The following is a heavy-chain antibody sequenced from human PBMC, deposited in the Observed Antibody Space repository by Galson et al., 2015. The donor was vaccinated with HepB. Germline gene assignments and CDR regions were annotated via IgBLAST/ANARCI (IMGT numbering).Heavy chain of an antibody. J-gene: IGHJ4*02. Sequence: SLRLSCAASGFTFSSYAMHWVRQAPGKGLEWVAVISYDGSNKYYADSVEGRFTISRDNSKNTLYLQMNSLRAEDTAVYYCARGPGGIRRPLDYWGQGTLVTVSS. CDR3: ARGPGGIRRPLDY. CDR1: GFTFSSYA. D-gene: IGHD3-16*01. V-gene: IGHV3-30-3*01. CDR2: ISYDGSNK.